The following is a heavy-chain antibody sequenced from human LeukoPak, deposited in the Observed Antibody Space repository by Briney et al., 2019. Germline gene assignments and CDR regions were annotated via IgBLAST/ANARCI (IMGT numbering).Heavy chain of an antibody. J-gene: IGHJ3*02. CDR2: IDWDDDK. CDR1: GFSLGTRGIR. V-gene: IGHV2-70*04. D-gene: IGHD1-20*01. CDR3: ARGPGGISGIGDAFDI. Sequence: SRPAPVKPTQTLTLTCTFSGFSLGTRGIRVSWIRQPPGKALVWLARIDWDDDKFYSTSLKTRLTISKDTSKNQVVLTMTKMDPVDTATYYFARGPGGISGIGDAFDIWGQGTMVTVSS.